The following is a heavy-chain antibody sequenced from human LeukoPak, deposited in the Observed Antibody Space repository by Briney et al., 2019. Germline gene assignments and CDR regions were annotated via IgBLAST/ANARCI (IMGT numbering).Heavy chain of an antibody. CDR3: ATARPRISGFDY. CDR1: CGSFSGYY. D-gene: IGHD3-10*01. Sequence: KTSETLSLTCAVYCGSFSGYYWSWIRQPPGKGLEWIGEINHSGSTNYNPSLKSRVTISVDTSKNQFSLKLSSVTAADTAVYYCATARPRISGFDYWGQGTLVTVSS. CDR2: INHSGST. J-gene: IGHJ4*02. V-gene: IGHV4-34*01.